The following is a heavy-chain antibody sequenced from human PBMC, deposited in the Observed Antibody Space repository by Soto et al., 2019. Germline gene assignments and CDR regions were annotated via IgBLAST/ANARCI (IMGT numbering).Heavy chain of an antibody. J-gene: IGHJ4*02. CDR1: GYIFINYG. CDR2: INSYNGNT. V-gene: IGHV1-18*01. Sequence: QVQLVQSGAEVKKPGASVKVSCKASGYIFINYGISWVRQAPGQVLEWMGWINSYNGNTNSAQKVQSRVTMTTDTSTNTAYMELRRLTADDTAVYYCARSPGVVDGDDYWGQGTLVTVSS. CDR3: ARSPGVVDGDDY. D-gene: IGHD3-10*01.